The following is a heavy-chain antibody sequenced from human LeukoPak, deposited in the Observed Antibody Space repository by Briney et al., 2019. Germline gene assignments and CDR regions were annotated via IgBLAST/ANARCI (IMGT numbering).Heavy chain of an antibody. D-gene: IGHD2-21*02. V-gene: IGHV3-21*01. Sequence: GGSLRLSCGASGFTFSRYSMNWVRQAPGKGLEWVSSISSSGSYIYYADSVKGRFTISRDSAKNSLYLQMNSLRAEDTAVYYCASRNQYCGGDCFWAFDIWGQGTMVTVSS. J-gene: IGHJ3*02. CDR1: GFTFSRYS. CDR3: ASRNQYCGGDCFWAFDI. CDR2: ISSSGSYI.